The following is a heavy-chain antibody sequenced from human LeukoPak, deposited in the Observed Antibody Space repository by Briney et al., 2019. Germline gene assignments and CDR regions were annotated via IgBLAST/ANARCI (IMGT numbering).Heavy chain of an antibody. J-gene: IGHJ6*03. V-gene: IGHV3-48*01. Sequence: PGGSLRLSCAASGFTFSSYSMNWVRQAPGKGLEWVSYISSSSSTIYYADSVKGRFTISRDNSKNTLYLQMNSLRAEDTAVYYCARDYYDSSGWINGYLYYYYYMDVWGKGTTVTVSS. CDR2: ISSSSSTI. D-gene: IGHD3-22*01. CDR3: ARDYYDSSGWINGYLYYYYYMDV. CDR1: GFTFSSYS.